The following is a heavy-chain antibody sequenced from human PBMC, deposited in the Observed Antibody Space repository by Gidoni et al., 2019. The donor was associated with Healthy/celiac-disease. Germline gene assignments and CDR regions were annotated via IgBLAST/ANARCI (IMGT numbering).Heavy chain of an antibody. CDR1: GGSFSGYY. Sequence: QVQLQQWGAGLLKPSETLSLTCAVYGGSFSGYYWSWIRQPPGKGLEWLGEINHRGSTNYNPSLKSRVTISVDTSKNQFSLKLSSVTAADTAVYYCARGSSGCSSTSCYWSYWGQGTLVTVSS. CDR3: ARGSSGCSSTSCYWSY. V-gene: IGHV4-34*01. D-gene: IGHD2-2*01. J-gene: IGHJ4*02. CDR2: INHRGST.